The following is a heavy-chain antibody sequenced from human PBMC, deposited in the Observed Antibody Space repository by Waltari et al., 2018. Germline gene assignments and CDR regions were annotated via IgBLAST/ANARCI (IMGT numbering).Heavy chain of an antibody. CDR3: ARGLRIAAAGTGEYYFDY. CDR2: TYYRSKWYN. CDR1: GDSVSSNSAA. D-gene: IGHD6-13*01. V-gene: IGHV6-1*01. J-gene: IGHJ4*02. Sequence: QVQLQQSGPGLVKPSQTLSLTCAISGDSVSSNSAAWNWIRQSPSRALEWLGRTYYRSKWYNDYAVSVKSRITINPDTSKNQFSLQLNSVTPEDTAVYYCARGLRIAAAGTGEYYFDYWGQGTLVTVSS.